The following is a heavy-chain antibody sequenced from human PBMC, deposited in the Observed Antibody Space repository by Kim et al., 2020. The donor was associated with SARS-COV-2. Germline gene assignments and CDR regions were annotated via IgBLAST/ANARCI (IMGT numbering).Heavy chain of an antibody. CDR1: GYTFTSYG. J-gene: IGHJ6*02. V-gene: IGHV1-18*04. CDR3: ARVGYSYGDYYYYGMDV. CDR2: ISAYNGNT. D-gene: IGHD5-18*01. Sequence: ASVKVSCKASGYTFTSYGISWVRQDPGQGLEWMGWISAYNGNTNYAQKLQGRVTMTTDTSTSTAYMELRSLRSDDTAVYYCARVGYSYGDYYYYGMDVWGQGTTVTVSS.